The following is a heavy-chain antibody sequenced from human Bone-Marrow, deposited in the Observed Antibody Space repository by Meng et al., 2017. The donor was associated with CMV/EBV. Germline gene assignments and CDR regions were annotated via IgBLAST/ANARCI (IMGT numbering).Heavy chain of an antibody. D-gene: IGHD3-16*01. V-gene: IGHV3-30-3*01. J-gene: IGHJ3*02. CDR3: ARDLGDMSDAFDI. CDR1: GFTFSSYA. Sequence: GESLRLSCAASGFTFSSYAMHWVRQAPGKGLEWVAVISYDGSNKYYADSVKGRFTISRDNSKNTLYLQMNSLRAEDTAVYYCARDLGDMSDAFDIWGQGTMVTVSS. CDR2: ISYDGSNK.